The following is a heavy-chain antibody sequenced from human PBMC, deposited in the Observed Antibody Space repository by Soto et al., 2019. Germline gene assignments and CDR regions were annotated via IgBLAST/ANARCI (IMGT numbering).Heavy chain of an antibody. CDR2: IYHSGST. Sequence: SETLSLTCAVSGGSISSGGYSWSRIRQPPGKGLEWIGYIYHSGSTYYNPSLKSRVTISVDRSKNQFSLKLSSVTAADTAVYYCDRGGWTHWFDCWGQGTLVTVSS. CDR1: GGSISSGGYS. D-gene: IGHD1-1*01. CDR3: DRGGWTHWFDC. J-gene: IGHJ4*02. V-gene: IGHV4-30-2*01.